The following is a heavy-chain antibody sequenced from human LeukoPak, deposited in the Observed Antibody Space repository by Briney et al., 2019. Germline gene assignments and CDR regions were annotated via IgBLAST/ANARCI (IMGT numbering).Heavy chain of an antibody. CDR3: ARDLGFCSGGSCRDFGY. CDR1: GYTFTGYY. V-gene: IGHV1-46*01. Sequence: GASVKVSCKASGYTFTGYYMHWVRQAPGQGLEWMGWINPSGGSTSYAQKFQGRVTMTRDMSTSTVYMELSSLRSEDTAVYYCARDLGFCSGGSCRDFGYWGQGTLVTVSS. J-gene: IGHJ4*02. D-gene: IGHD2-15*01. CDR2: INPSGGST.